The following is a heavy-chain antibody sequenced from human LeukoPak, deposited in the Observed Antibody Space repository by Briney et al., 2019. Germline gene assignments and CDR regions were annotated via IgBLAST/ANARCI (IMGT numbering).Heavy chain of an antibody. V-gene: IGHV4-61*02. D-gene: IGHD3-22*01. CDR2: IYSSGST. CDR1: GGSISISSYY. J-gene: IGHJ4*02. Sequence: PSETLSLTCTVSGGSISISSYYWSWIRQPAGKGLEWIGRIYSSGSTNYNPSLKSRVTISVDTSKNQFSLKLSSVTAAGTAVYYCATGDDSSGYYSFDYWGQGTLVTVSS. CDR3: ATGDDSSGYYSFDY.